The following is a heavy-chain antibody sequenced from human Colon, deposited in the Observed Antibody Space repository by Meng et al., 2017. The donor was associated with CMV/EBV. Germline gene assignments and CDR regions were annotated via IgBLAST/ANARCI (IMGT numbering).Heavy chain of an antibody. CDR1: CGSLTGHY. CDR2: INYSQTI. J-gene: IGHJ4*02. CDR3: ARRVGSSKYYFDS. Sequence: CAISCGSLTGHYCSWIRQSPGKGLEWIGEINYSQTINYNPSLKSRVTISADMSKNQCSLKLRSVTAADGAVYYCARRVGSSKYYFDSWSQGSLVTVSS. V-gene: IGHV4-34*01. D-gene: IGHD3-10*01.